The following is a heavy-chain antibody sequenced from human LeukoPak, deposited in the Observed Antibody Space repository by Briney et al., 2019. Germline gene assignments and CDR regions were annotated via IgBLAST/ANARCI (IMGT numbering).Heavy chain of an antibody. CDR1: GFTFSSYA. Sequence: GGSLRLSCAASGFTFSSYAMTWVRQAQGKGLEWVSGISNSGGFTYYADSVKGRLTISRDNSKNTLYLQMNSLRAEDTALYYCAILYSTNYWGQGTLVTVSS. V-gene: IGHV3-23*01. CDR3: AILYSTNY. D-gene: IGHD6-13*01. CDR2: ISNSGGFT. J-gene: IGHJ4*02.